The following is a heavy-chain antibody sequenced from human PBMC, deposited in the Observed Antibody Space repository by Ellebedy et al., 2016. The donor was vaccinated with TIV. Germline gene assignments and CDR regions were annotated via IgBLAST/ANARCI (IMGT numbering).Heavy chain of an antibody. V-gene: IGHV3-11*01. J-gene: IGHJ3*02. CDR3: ARDPVGVGPAFDI. CDR2: ISLSVNTM. Sequence: GESLKISCVASGFTFSDYSMSWVRQAPGKGLEWVSRISLSVNTMYYADSVQGRFTISRDNAKNSLFLQMNNLRAEDTAVYYCARDPVGVGPAFDIWGQGTIVTVSS. CDR1: GFTFSDYS. D-gene: IGHD4-23*01.